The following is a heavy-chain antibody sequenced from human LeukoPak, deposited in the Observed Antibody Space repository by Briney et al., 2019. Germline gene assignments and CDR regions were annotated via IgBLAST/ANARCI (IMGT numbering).Heavy chain of an antibody. D-gene: IGHD3-3*01. Sequence: SGGSLRLSCAASGFTFSSYAMSWVRQAPGKGLEWVSAISGSGGSTYYADSVKGRFTISRDNSKNTLYLQMNSLRAEDTAVYYCAKVTEYDFWRYFDYWGQGTLVTVSS. CDR3: AKVTEYDFWRYFDY. J-gene: IGHJ4*02. CDR1: GFTFSSYA. CDR2: ISGSGGST. V-gene: IGHV3-23*01.